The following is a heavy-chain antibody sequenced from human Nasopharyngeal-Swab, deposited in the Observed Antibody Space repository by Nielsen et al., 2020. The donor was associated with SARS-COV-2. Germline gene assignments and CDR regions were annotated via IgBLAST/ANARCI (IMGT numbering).Heavy chain of an antibody. D-gene: IGHD2-2*01. V-gene: IGHV3-48*01. Sequence: GESLKISCAASGFTFSSYSMNWVRQAPGKGLEWVSYISSGSSTIYYADSVKGRFTISRDNAKNSLYLQMNSLRAEDTAVYYCARGRYCSSTSCRSLMDVWGKGTTVTVSS. CDR1: GFTFSSYS. J-gene: IGHJ6*03. CDR2: ISSGSSTI. CDR3: ARGRYCSSTSCRSLMDV.